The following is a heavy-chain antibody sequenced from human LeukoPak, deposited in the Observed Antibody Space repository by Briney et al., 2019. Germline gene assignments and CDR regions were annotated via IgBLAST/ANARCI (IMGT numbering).Heavy chain of an antibody. CDR3: STQRGGSPGDY. CDR1: GLTFSSNW. D-gene: IGHD6-25*01. Sequence: GGSLRLSCATSGLTFSSNWMHWVRQAPGKGLVWVSRINSDGSSTIYADSVKGRFTISRDNAKNTLYLQMNSLRAEDTAVYYCSTQRGGSPGDYWGQGALVTVFS. J-gene: IGHJ4*02. V-gene: IGHV3-74*01. CDR2: INSDGSST.